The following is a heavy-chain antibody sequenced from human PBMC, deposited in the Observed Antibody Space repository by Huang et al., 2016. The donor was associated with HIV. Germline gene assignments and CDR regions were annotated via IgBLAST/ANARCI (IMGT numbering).Heavy chain of an antibody. Sequence: VQLVESGGGLVQPGWSLSLSCAASGFAFSQYAVHWVQQSPGKGLEWVSGIGGNSGDIAYAASVRGRFVISRDNAKKSLYLKMNGLRLEDTALYFCVIMDDYFDYWGQGVLVGVSS. V-gene: IGHV3-9*01. CDR2: IGGNSGDI. CDR3: VIMDDYFDY. CDR1: GFAFSQYA. D-gene: IGHD2-8*01. J-gene: IGHJ4*02.